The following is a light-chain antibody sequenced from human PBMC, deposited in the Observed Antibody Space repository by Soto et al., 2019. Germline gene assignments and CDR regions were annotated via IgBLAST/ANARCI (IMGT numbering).Light chain of an antibody. CDR3: QHSYFYLWT. V-gene: IGKV1-5*03. CDR2: KAS. J-gene: IGKJ1*01. CDR1: QSISSW. Sequence: DIQIIQSPSSLSGSVGDRVTITCRASQSISSWLAWYQQKLGKAPKLMIYKASSLKSGVPSRFSGSGSGTEFTLTISCLQSDDVATYYCQHSYFYLWTFGQGTIVAIK.